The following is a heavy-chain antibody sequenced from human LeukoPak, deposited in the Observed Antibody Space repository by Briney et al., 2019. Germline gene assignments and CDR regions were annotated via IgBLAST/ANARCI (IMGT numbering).Heavy chain of an antibody. D-gene: IGHD2-2*02. J-gene: IGHJ5*02. V-gene: IGHV5-10-1*01. CDR1: GYSFTSYW. CDR3: ARAGSTSCYKCWLDP. CDR2: IDPSDSYT. Sequence: GESLEISCKGSGYSFTSYWISWVRQMPGKGLEWMGRIDPSDSYTNYSPSFQGHVTISADKSISTAYLQWSSLKASDTAMYYCARAGSTSCYKCWLDPWGQGTLVTVSS.